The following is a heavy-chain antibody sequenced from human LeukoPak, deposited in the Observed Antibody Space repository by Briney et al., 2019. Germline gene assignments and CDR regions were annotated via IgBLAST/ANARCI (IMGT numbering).Heavy chain of an antibody. CDR3: ASEGRSNDY. CDR2: IIPILGIA. V-gene: IGHV1-69*04. J-gene: IGHJ4*02. CDR1: GGTFSSYA. Sequence: SVKVSCKASGGTFSSYAISWVRQAPGQGLEWMGRIIPILGIANYAQKFQGRVTITAVKSTSTAYMELSSLRSEDTAVYYCASEGRSNDYWGQGTLVTVSS. D-gene: IGHD3-3*01.